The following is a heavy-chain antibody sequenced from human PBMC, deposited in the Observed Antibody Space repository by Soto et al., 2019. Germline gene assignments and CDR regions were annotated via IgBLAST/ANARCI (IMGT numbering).Heavy chain of an antibody. CDR3: ARCIGYYYYMDV. V-gene: IGHV4-39*01. J-gene: IGHJ6*03. Sequence: SESLSLTCTVSGGSISSGSSYWGWIRQPPGKGLEWIGTISYSGTTYYHPSLKSRVSISVDTSKTQFSLKLTSVTAADTAVYYCARCIGYYYYMDVWGNGTTVTVSS. CDR1: GGSISSGSSY. CDR2: ISYSGTT.